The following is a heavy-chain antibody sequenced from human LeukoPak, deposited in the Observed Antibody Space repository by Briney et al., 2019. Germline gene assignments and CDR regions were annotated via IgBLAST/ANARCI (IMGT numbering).Heavy chain of an antibody. CDR3: SRASTIAASGATPNDF. Sequence: ASVKVSCKASGYTFTSYYMHWVRQAPGQGLEWMGIINPSGGSTSYAQKFQGRVTMTRDMSTSTVYMELSSLRSDDSAVYFCSRASTIAASGATPNDFWGQGTLVTVSS. CDR2: INPSGGST. D-gene: IGHD6-13*01. V-gene: IGHV1-46*01. CDR1: GYTFTSYY. J-gene: IGHJ4*02.